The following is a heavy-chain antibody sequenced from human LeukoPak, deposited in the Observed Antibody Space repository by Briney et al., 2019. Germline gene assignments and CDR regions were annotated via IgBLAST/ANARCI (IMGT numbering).Heavy chain of an antibody. J-gene: IGHJ3*02. D-gene: IGHD6-19*01. CDR3: ARANSSGWYIHDAFDI. V-gene: IGHV4-39*07. CDR2: FDYSGSP. Sequence: SETLSLTCTVSGGSISSSSYYWGWIRQPPGKGLEWIGSFDYSGSPYYNPSLKSRVTISVDRSKNQFSLKLSSVTAADTAVYYCARANSSGWYIHDAFDIWGQGTMVTVSS. CDR1: GGSISSSSYY.